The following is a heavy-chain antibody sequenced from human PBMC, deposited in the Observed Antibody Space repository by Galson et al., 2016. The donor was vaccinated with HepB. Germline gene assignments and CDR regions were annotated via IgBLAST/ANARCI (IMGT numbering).Heavy chain of an antibody. J-gene: IGHJ4*02. D-gene: IGHD2/OR15-2a*01. Sequence: CAISGDSVSSNIAAWNWIRQSQSRGLEWLGRTYYRSKWYNDYVPSVKSRITISPDTSKNQFSLQLKSVTPEDTAVYYCTSVSFLGRGLTNWGQGILVTVSS. V-gene: IGHV6-1*01. CDR3: TSVSFLGRGLTN. CDR1: GDSVSSNIAA. CDR2: TYYRSKWYN.